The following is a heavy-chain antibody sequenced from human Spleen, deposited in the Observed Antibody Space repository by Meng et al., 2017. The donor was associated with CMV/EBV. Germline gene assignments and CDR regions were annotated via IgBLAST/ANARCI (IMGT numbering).Heavy chain of an antibody. D-gene: IGHD3-3*01. J-gene: IGHJ5*02. V-gene: IGHV1-18*04. Sequence: ASVKVSCKASGYSFTDYYIHWVRRAPGQGLEWMGWINPDTGDTNYAQKLQGRVTMTTDTSTSTAYMELRSLRSDDTAVYYCAREKESGRFLRFDPWGQGTLVTVSS. CDR3: AREKESGRFLRFDP. CDR1: GYSFTDYY. CDR2: INPDTGDT.